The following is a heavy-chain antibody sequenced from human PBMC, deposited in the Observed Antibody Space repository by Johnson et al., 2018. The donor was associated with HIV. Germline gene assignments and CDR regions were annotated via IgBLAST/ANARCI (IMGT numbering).Heavy chain of an antibody. CDR3: ARDYREANAFDI. J-gene: IGHJ3*02. CDR1: GFTFSSYA. D-gene: IGHD1-26*01. CDR2: ISYDGSNK. Sequence: QVQLVESGGGLVQPGGSLRLSCAASGFTFSSYAMHWVRQAPGKGLEWVAVISYDGSNKYYADSVKGRFTISRDNSKNTLYLQMNSLRAEDTAVYYCARDYREANAFDIWGQGTMVTVSS. V-gene: IGHV3-30-3*01.